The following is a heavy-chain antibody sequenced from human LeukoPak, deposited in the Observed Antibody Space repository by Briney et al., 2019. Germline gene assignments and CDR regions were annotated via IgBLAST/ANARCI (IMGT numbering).Heavy chain of an antibody. Sequence: ASVKVSCKASGYTFTGYYMHWVRQAPGQGLEWMGWINPNSGGTNYAQKFQGRVTMTRDTPISTAYMELSRLRSDDTAVYYCARDLRWELQGYDYWGQGTLVTVSS. V-gene: IGHV1-2*02. CDR3: ARDLRWELQGYDY. D-gene: IGHD1-26*01. CDR2: INPNSGGT. J-gene: IGHJ4*02. CDR1: GYTFTGYY.